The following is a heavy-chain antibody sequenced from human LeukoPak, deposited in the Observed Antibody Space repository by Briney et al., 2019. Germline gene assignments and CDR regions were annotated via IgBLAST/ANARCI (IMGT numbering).Heavy chain of an antibody. CDR3: ARGPPTKSYGSGTYDY. D-gene: IGHD3-10*01. CDR2: INQDGDEE. CDR1: GFTFSRFW. V-gene: IGHV3-7*01. Sequence: GGSLRLSYAASGFTFSRFWMSCVRQTPGQGLEWVANINQDGDEEYYVDSVKGGITISRDNARSSLYLQMISLRVEDTAVYYCARGPPTKSYGSGTYDYWGQGTLVTVSS. J-gene: IGHJ4*02.